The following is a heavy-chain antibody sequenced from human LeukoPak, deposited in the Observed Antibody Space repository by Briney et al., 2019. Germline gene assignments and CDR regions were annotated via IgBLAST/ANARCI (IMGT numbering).Heavy chain of an antibody. V-gene: IGHV3-23*01. CDR1: GFTFTSYA. Sequence: GGSLRLSCAASGFTFTSYAMNWVRQAPGKGLEWVSAISASGGSTYYADSVKGRFTISRDNSKNTLYLQMNSLRAEDTAVYYCARANCGGDCFPYYFDYWGQGTLVTVSS. CDR2: ISASGGST. J-gene: IGHJ4*02. CDR3: ARANCGGDCFPYYFDY. D-gene: IGHD2-21*02.